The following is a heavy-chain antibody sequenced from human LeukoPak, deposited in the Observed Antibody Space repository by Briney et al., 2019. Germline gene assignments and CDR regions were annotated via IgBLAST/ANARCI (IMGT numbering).Heavy chain of an antibody. Sequence: GGSLGLSCAASGFTFSSYWMSWVRQAPGKGLEWVANIKQDGSEKYYVDSVKGRFTISRDNAKNSLYLQMNSLRAEDTAVYYCARGGDTMVRGVIKAFDYWGQGTLVTVSS. CDR2: IKQDGSEK. J-gene: IGHJ4*02. V-gene: IGHV3-7*01. CDR3: ARGGDTMVRGVIKAFDY. CDR1: GFTFSSYW. D-gene: IGHD3-10*01.